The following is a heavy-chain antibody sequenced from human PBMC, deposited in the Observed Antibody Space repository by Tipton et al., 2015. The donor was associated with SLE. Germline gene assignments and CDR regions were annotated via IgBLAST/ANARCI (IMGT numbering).Heavy chain of an antibody. CDR1: GGSLGGYY. D-gene: IGHD5-18*01. Sequence: TLSLTCSIYGGSLGGYYWSWIRQPPGKGLEWIGEINHGGSTNYNPSLKSRVTISVDTSKNQLSLKLSSVTDVDTAVYYCARTAGRSVKLWYFDLWGRGTLVTVSS. CDR3: ARTAGRSVKLWYFDL. J-gene: IGHJ2*01. CDR2: INHGGST. V-gene: IGHV4-34*01.